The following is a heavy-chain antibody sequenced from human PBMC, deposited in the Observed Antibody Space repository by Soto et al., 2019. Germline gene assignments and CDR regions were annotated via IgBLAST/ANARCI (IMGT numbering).Heavy chain of an antibody. CDR3: ARVIAAAADFDY. CDR2: ISAYNGNT. Sequence: QVQLVQSGAEVKKPGASVKVSCKASGYTFTSYGISWVRQAPGQGLEWMGWISAYNGNTNYAQKLQGRVTKTPDTATNTAYMELRNRRSDDTAVYYCARVIAAAADFDYWGQGTLVTVSS. V-gene: IGHV1-18*01. J-gene: IGHJ4*02. D-gene: IGHD6-13*01. CDR1: GYTFTSYG.